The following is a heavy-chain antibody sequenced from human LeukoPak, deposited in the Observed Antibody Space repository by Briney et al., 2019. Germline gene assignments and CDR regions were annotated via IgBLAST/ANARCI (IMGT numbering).Heavy chain of an antibody. D-gene: IGHD6-19*01. CDR1: GFTFTSDA. J-gene: IGHJ5*02. Sequence: GGSLRLSCAASGFTFTSDAMNWVRQAPEKGLEWVSSTVSRGTTQYADSVKGRFTVSRDTSKNTLYLQMNSLGADDTAVYYCAKCSTSAYTTGWCNWIDPWGQGTLVTVSS. CDR3: AKCSTSAYTTGWCNWIDP. CDR2: TVSRGTT. V-gene: IGHV3-23*01.